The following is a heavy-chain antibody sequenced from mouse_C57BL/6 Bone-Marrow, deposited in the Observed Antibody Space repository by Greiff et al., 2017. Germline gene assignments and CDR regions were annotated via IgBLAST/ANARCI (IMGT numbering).Heavy chain of an antibody. CDR2: ISPGSGST. V-gene: IGHV1-55*01. D-gene: IGHD1-1*01. J-gene: IGHJ3*01. Sequence: QVQLQQPGAELVKPGASVKMSCKASGYTFTSYWITWVKQRPGQGLEWIGDISPGSGSTNYNEKFKSKATLTVDTSSSTAYMQLSSLTSEDSAVYYCARSGPYYGSSLVAYWGQGTLVTVSA. CDR3: ARSGPYYGSSLVAY. CDR1: GYTFTSYW.